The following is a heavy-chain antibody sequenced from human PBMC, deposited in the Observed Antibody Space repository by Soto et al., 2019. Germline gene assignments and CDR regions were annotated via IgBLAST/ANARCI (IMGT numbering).Heavy chain of an antibody. J-gene: IGHJ5*02. CDR1: GDSITSTDYY. D-gene: IGHD3-3*01. CDR3: ARHWRTGYSTVFGVVMGWFDP. CDR2: IYYSGST. V-gene: IGHV4-39*01. Sequence: PSETLSLTCTATGDSITSTDYYWGWIRQPPGKGLEWVASIYYSGSTYHNPSLKSRVTISVDTSKNQFSLKVTSVTAADTAVYYCARHWRTGYSTVFGVVMGWFDPRGQGTLVTVSS.